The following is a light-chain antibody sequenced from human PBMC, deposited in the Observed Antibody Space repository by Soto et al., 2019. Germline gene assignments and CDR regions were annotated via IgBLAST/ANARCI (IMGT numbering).Light chain of an antibody. CDR1: TSDVGGYNY. CDR2: EVS. CDR3: SAYTVSRTYV. J-gene: IGLJ1*01. Sequence: QSALTQPASVSGSPGQSITISCTGTTSDVGGYNYVSWYQQYPGEAPKLIIFEVSHRPSGISSRFSGSKSANTASLSISGLQAEDEADYFCSAYTVSRTYVFGTGTKLTVL. V-gene: IGLV2-14*01.